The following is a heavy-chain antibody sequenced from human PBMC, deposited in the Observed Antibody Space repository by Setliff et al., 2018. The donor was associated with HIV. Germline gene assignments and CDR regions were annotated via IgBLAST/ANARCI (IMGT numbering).Heavy chain of an antibody. D-gene: IGHD3-10*01. CDR1: GDSIKSSTYH. CDR3: ARLPISMVRGVISYFDY. J-gene: IGHJ4*02. Sequence: KPSETLSLTCNVSGDSIKSSTYHWGWIRQSSGKGLEWIGSIAYSGSTYYNPSLKSRVTISVDTSKNQFSLKLSSVTAADTAVYYCARLPISMVRGVISYFDYWGQGTLVTVSS. V-gene: IGHV4-39*01. CDR2: IAYSGST.